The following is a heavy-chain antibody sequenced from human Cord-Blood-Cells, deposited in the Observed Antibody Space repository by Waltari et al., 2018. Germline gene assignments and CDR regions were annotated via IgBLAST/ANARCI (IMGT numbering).Heavy chain of an antibody. CDR1: GFTFSSYG. J-gene: IGHJ3*02. V-gene: IGHV3-33*01. CDR3: ARDPTGDNAFDI. CDR2: IWYDGRNK. D-gene: IGHD7-27*01. Sequence: QVQLVESGGGVVQPGRSLRLSCAASGFTFSSYGMHWVRQAPGKGLEWVKVIWYDGRNKYYADSVKGRFTISRDNSKNTLYLQMNSLRAEDTAVYYCARDPTGDNAFDIWGQGTMVTVSS.